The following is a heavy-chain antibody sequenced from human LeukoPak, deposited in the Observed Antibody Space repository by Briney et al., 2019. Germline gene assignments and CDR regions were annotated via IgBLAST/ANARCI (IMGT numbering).Heavy chain of an antibody. V-gene: IGHV4-4*02. Sequence: PSGTLSLTCAVSGGPISSSYWWSWVRQPPGKGLEWIGETYHSGTTNYNPSLKSRVTISVDKSNNQFSLRLSSVTAADTAVYHCARFGYVETTVVTPINYYFAMDVWGQGTTVTVSS. CDR3: ARFGYVETTVVTPINYYFAMDV. CDR2: TYHSGTT. J-gene: IGHJ6*02. D-gene: IGHD4-23*01. CDR1: GGPISSSYW.